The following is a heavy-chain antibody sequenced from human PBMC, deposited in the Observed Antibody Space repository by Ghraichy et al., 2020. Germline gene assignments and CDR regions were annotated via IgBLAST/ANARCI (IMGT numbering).Heavy chain of an antibody. D-gene: IGHD6-19*01. V-gene: IGHV3-64*01. CDR1: GFTFSSYA. Sequence: GESLNISCAASGFTFSSYAMHWVRQAPGKGLEYVSAISSNGGSTYYANSVKGRFTISRDNSKNTLYLQMGSLRAEDMAVYYCAREVGEQWLAYYFDYWGQGTLVTVSS. CDR2: ISSNGGST. CDR3: AREVGEQWLAYYFDY. J-gene: IGHJ4*02.